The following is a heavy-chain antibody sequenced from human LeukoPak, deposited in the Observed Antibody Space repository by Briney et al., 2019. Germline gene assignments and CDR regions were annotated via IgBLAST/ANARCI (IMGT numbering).Heavy chain of an antibody. CDR1: GGTFSSYA. J-gene: IGHJ4*02. CDR2: IIPILGIA. V-gene: IGHV1-69*04. CDR3: ARTGRDGYNYY. Sequence: ASVKVSCKASGGTFSSYAISWVRQAPGQGLEWMGRIIPILGIANYAQKFQGRVTITADKSTSTAYMELSSLRSEDTAVYYCARTGRDGYNYYWGQGTLVTVSS. D-gene: IGHD5-24*01.